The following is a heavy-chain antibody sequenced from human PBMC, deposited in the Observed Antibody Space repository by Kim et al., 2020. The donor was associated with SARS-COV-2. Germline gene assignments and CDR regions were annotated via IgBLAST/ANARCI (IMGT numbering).Heavy chain of an antibody. CDR1: GITFSSFI. CDR3: AAGARGSLDRGSDY. V-gene: IGHV3-21*01. Sequence: GGSLRLSCAGSGITFSSFILTWVRRAPGRGLEWVSSISRDVTYTYYADSVKGRFTISRDNAKKSLFLQMNSLRAEDTAVYYCAAGARGSLDRGSDYWGQGTLVTVSS. CDR2: ISRDVTYT. J-gene: IGHJ4*02. D-gene: IGHD1-26*01.